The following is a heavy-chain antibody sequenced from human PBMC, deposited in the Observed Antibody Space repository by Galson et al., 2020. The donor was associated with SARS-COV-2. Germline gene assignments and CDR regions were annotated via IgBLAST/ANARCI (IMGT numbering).Heavy chain of an antibody. J-gene: IGHJ2*01. D-gene: IGHD1-26*01. V-gene: IGHV3-30*03. CDR1: GFTFSSYG. CDR2: ISYDGSNK. CDR3: ARGNDGNYWYFDL. Sequence: GESLKISCAASGFTFSSYGMHWVRQAPGKGLEWVAVISYDGSNKYYADSVKGRFTISRDNSKNTLYLQMNSLRAEDTAVYYCARGNDGNYWYFDLWGRGTLVTVSS.